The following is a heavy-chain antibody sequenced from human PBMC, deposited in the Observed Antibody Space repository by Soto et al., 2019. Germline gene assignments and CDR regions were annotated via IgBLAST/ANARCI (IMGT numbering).Heavy chain of an antibody. V-gene: IGHV3-9*01. D-gene: IGHD3-10*01. J-gene: IGHJ4*02. CDR2: ISWNGAAT. CDR3: ANLPLYGSGFDC. Sequence: DVQLVESGGGLVQPGGSLRLSCAASGFTFDDYAIQWVRQAPGKGLEWVSGISWNGAATGYVDSVKGRFSISRDNTKNTLYLQMDSLRSEDTAVYYCANLPLYGSGFDCWGQGTLVTVSS. CDR1: GFTFDDYA.